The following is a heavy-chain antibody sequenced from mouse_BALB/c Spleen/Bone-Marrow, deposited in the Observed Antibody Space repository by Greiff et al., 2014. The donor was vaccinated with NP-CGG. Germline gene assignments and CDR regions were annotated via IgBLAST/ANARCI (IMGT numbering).Heavy chain of an antibody. CDR2: VDPANGNT. Sequence: EVKPVESGAELVKPGASVKLSCTASGFNIKDTYMHWVKQRPEQGLEWIGRVDPANGNTKYDPKFQGKATITADTSSNTAYLQLSSLTSEDTAVYYCARYRLGTYFDYWGQGTTLTVSS. D-gene: IGHD2-14*01. CDR3: ARYRLGTYFDY. CDR1: GFNIKDTY. J-gene: IGHJ2*01. V-gene: IGHV14-3*02.